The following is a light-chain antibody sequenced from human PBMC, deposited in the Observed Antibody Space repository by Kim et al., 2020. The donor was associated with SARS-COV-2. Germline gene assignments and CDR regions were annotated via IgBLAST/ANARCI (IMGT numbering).Light chain of an antibody. CDR2: AAS. V-gene: IGKV1-27*01. CDR1: QDISNY. CDR3: QKYYSDPS. Sequence: GDRVTITCRASQDISNYLAWYQQKPGKVPKLLIYAASTLQSGVPSRFGGTGSGTDFTLTISSLQPEDVATYYCQKYYSDPSFGQGTKVDIK. J-gene: IGKJ1*01.